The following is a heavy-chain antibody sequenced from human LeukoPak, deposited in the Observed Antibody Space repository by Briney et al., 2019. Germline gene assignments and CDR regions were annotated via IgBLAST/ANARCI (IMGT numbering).Heavy chain of an antibody. V-gene: IGHV5-51*01. CDR1: GYSFTSYW. J-gene: IGHJ5*02. D-gene: IGHD6-13*01. CDR2: IYPGDSDT. Sequence: GESLKISCKGSGYSFTSYWIGWVRQVPGKGLEWMGIIYPGDSDTRYSPSFQGQVTISADKSINTAYLQWNSLKASDTAMYYCARGTYSSSWKSPFDPWGQGTLVTVSS. CDR3: ARGTYSSSWKSPFDP.